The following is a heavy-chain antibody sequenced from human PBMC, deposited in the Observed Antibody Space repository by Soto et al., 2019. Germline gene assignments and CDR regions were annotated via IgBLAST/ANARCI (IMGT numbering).Heavy chain of an antibody. CDR2: IYYSGST. CDR3: ARLRNYYMDV. CDR1: GGSIGSSSYY. Sequence: PSETLSLTCTVSGGSIGSSSYYWGWIRQPPGKGLEWIGSIYYSGSTYYNPSLKSRVTISVDASKNQFSLKLSSVTAADTAVYYCARLRNYYMDVWGKGTTVTVSS. J-gene: IGHJ6*03. V-gene: IGHV4-39*01.